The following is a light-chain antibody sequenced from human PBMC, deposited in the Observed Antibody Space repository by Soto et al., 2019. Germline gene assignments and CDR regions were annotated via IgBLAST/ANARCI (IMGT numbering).Light chain of an antibody. Sequence: QYALTQPASVSGSPGQSTTISCTGTSSDVGSYNLVSWYQQHPGKAPKLMIYEVSKRPSGVSNRFSGSKSGNTASLTISGLQAEDEADYYCCSYAGSSTWVFGGGTKLTVL. CDR3: CSYAGSSTWV. V-gene: IGLV2-23*02. J-gene: IGLJ3*02. CDR1: SSDVGSYNL. CDR2: EVS.